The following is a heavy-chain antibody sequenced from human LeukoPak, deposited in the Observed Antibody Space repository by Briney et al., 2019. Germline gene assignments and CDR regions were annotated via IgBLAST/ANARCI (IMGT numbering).Heavy chain of an antibody. Sequence: SETLSLTCTVSGGSISSYYWSWIRQPAGKGLEWIGRIYTSGSTNYNPSLKSRVTISVDTSKNQFSLKLNSLTAADTAVYYCARGKRIYGTVAVAGHHYFDYWGQGTLVTVSS. CDR3: ARGKRIYGTVAVAGHHYFDY. CDR2: IYTSGST. CDR1: GGSISSYY. V-gene: IGHV4-4*07. J-gene: IGHJ4*02. D-gene: IGHD6-19*01.